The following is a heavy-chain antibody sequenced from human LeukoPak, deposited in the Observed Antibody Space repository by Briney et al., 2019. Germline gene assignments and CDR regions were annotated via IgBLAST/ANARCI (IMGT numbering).Heavy chain of an antibody. V-gene: IGHV3-66*01. CDR3: ASYNSGSYFFQH. D-gene: IGHD1-26*01. CDR1: GFTFSSYG. CDR2: IYSGGST. J-gene: IGHJ1*01. Sequence: GGTLRLSCAASGFTFSSYGMRWVRQAPGKGLEWVSVIYSGGSTYYADSVKGRFTISRDNSKNTLYLQMNSLRAEDTAVYYCASYNSGSYFFQHWGQGTLVTVSS.